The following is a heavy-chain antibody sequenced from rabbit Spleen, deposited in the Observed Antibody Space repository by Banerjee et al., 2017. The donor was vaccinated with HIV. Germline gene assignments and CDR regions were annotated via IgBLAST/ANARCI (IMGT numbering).Heavy chain of an antibody. V-gene: IGHV1S40*01. CDR3: ARSTYLYAFKL. CDR2: IYTGDANT. D-gene: IGHD4-2*01. J-gene: IGHJ4*01. CDR1: GFSFSGSDY. Sequence: QSLEESGGDLVQPEGSLTLTCTASGFSFSGSDYMCWVRQAPGKGLEWIACIYTGDANTYYASWAKGRFTISKTSSTVTLQMTSLTAADTATYFCARSTYLYAFKLWGPGTLVTVS.